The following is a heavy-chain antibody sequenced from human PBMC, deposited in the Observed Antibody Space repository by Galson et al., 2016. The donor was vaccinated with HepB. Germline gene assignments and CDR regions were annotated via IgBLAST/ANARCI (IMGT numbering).Heavy chain of an antibody. CDR2: IIPIFGTA. CDR1: GGTFSSYA. J-gene: IGHJ4*02. CDR3: AGSGSRELADY. V-gene: IGHV1-69*06. Sequence: SVKVSCKASGGTFSSYAISWVRQAPGQGLEWMGGIIPIFGTANYAQTFQGRVTITADKSTSTPYMVLSSLRSEDPAVYYCAGSGSRELADYWGQGTLVTVSS. D-gene: IGHD1-26*01.